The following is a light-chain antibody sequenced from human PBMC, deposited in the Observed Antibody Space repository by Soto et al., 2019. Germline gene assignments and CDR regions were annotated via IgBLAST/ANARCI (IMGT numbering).Light chain of an antibody. CDR3: QQYNNWYTD. Sequence: EIVMTQSPATLSVSPGEIATLSCRASQSVSSNLAWYQLKPGQAPRLLISGASTRATGIPAKFRGSGSGTEFTLTISSLQSEDFAGDYCQQYNNWYTDFGPGTKVDIK. CDR2: GAS. V-gene: IGKV3-15*01. CDR1: QSVSSN. J-gene: IGKJ3*01.